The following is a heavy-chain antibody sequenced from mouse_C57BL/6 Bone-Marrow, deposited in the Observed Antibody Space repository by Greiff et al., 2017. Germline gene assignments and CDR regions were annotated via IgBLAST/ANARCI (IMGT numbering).Heavy chain of an antibody. J-gene: IGHJ1*03. CDR3: AREEYGSYFYWYFDV. CDR2: IYPGSGST. CDR1: GYTFTSYW. Sequence: QVQLQQPGAELVKPGASVKMSCKASGYTFTSYWITWVKQRPGQGLEWIGDIYPGSGSTNYNEKFKSKATLTVDTSSSTAYMQLSSLTSEDSAVYYCAREEYGSYFYWYFDVWGTGTTVTVSS. D-gene: IGHD1-1*02. V-gene: IGHV1-55*01.